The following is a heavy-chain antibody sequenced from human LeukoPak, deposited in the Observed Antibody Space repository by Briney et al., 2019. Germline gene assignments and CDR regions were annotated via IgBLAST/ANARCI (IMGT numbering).Heavy chain of an antibody. J-gene: IGHJ4*02. CDR3: AKDVPPYYYDISVHPYFDY. V-gene: IGHV3-23*01. CDR2: ISGSGGST. D-gene: IGHD3-22*01. CDR1: GFTISSYA. Sequence: PGGTLSLSCAASGFTISSYAMSRVPQAPGKGLEWVTAISGSGGSTYYADSVKGRFTISRDNSKNTLYLQMNSLRAEDTAVYYCAKDVPPYYYDISVHPYFDYWGQGTLVTVSS.